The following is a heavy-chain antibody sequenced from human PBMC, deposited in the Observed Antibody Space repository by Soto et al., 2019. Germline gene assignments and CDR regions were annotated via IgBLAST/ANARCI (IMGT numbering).Heavy chain of an antibody. D-gene: IGHD2-8*01. CDR1: GFSFSSYG. Sequence: QVQLVESGGGVVQPGRSLRLSCAASGFSFSSYGMHWVRQAPGKGLEWVAIIWHDGDNKYYADSVKGRFTISRDNSKNTLSLQMNSVRAEDTAVYYCARDVWRYFDYWGQGTLVTVSS. CDR2: IWHDGDNK. CDR3: ARDVWRYFDY. J-gene: IGHJ4*02. V-gene: IGHV3-33*01.